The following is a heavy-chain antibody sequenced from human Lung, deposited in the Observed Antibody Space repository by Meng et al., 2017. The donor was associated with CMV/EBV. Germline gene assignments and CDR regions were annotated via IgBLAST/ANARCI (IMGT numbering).Heavy chain of an antibody. CDR2: IYPNSGGT. Sequence: SVXVSCKASGYTFTDHYFHWVRQAPGRGLEWMGWIYPNSGGTHYAQKFQGRLTVTTDTSISTGYMELSSLGSDDTAVYYCARDNDWGPDYWGQGTLVTVSS. V-gene: IGHV1-2*02. D-gene: IGHD3-9*01. J-gene: IGHJ4*02. CDR3: ARDNDWGPDY. CDR1: GYTFTDHY.